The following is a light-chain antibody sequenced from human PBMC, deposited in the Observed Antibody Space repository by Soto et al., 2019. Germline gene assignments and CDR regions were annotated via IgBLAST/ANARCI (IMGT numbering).Light chain of an antibody. Sequence: QSVLTQPASVSGSPGQSITISCTGTSSDVGGYNYVSWYQQHPGKAPKLMIYDVSNRPSGVSNRFSGSKSGNTASLTISGLHAEDEADYYCSSYTSSSPYVFGTGTKFTVL. J-gene: IGLJ1*01. CDR2: DVS. CDR1: SSDVGGYNY. CDR3: SSYTSSSPYV. V-gene: IGLV2-14*01.